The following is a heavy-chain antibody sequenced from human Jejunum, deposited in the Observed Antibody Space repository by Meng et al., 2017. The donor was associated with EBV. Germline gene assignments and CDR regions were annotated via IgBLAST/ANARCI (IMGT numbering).Heavy chain of an antibody. CDR3: TDVGGDMI. J-gene: IGHJ4*02. CDR1: GFTFTHSH. CDR2: IKRTTDGGTT. D-gene: IGHD3-16*01. V-gene: IGHV3-15*01. Sequence: VRLVGAWGGLSKPGESLRLCCAASGFTFTHSHMTWVRQAPGKGLEWVGRIKRTTDGGTTDYAAPVKGRFTISRDDSKNTLYLQMNSLKTEDTAVYYCTDVGGDMIWGQGILVTVSS.